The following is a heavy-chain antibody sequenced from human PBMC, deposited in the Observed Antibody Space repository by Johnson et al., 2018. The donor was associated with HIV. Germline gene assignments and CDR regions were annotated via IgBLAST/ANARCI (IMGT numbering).Heavy chain of an antibody. D-gene: IGHD3-22*01. Sequence: VQLVESGGGLVKPGGSLRLSCAASGFTFDDYGMSWVRQAPGQGLEWVSGINWNGGSTGYADSVKVRFTISRDNAKNSLYLQMNSLRAEDTALYYCARSVGYYDSSGYYYVDAFDIWGQGTMVTVSS. J-gene: IGHJ3*02. CDR3: ARSVGYYDSSGYYYVDAFDI. CDR2: INWNGGST. CDR1: GFTFDDYG. V-gene: IGHV3-20*04.